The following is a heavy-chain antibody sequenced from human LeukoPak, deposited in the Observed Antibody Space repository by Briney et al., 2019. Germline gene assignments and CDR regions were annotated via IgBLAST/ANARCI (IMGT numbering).Heavy chain of an antibody. CDR3: ARVDDSTSSFDF. V-gene: IGHV3-23*01. D-gene: IGHD2-2*01. Sequence: GGSLRLSCAASGFTFSSYAMSWVRQALGKGLEWVSAISGSGGSTYYADSVKGRFTISRDNSKNTLYLQMNSLRAEDTAVYYCARVDDSTSSFDFWGQGTLVTVSS. J-gene: IGHJ4*02. CDR2: ISGSGGST. CDR1: GFTFSSYA.